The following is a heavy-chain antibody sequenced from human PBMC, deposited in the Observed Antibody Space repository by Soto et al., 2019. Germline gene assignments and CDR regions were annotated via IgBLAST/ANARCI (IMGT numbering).Heavy chain of an antibody. CDR2: ISDSGSRM. Sequence: PGGSLRLSCVVSGFTLGAYSMNWVRLAPGKGLEWVSYISDSGSRMYYADSVKGRFTISRDSARNSLFLQMNSLRAEDTAVYYCAPQGVGATGYLYWGQGTLVTVSS. V-gene: IGHV3-48*01. CDR1: GFTLGAYS. J-gene: IGHJ4*02. D-gene: IGHD1-26*01. CDR3: APQGVGATGYLY.